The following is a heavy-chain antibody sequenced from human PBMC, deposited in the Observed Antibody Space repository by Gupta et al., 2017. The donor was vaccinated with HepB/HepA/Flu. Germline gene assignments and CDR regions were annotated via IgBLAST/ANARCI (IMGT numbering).Heavy chain of an antibody. CDR2: ISGSGGST. D-gene: IGHD2-2*01. CDR1: GFTFSSYA. CDR3: AKAINLAPAAPKGYFDY. Sequence: EVQLLESGGGLVQPGGSLRLSCAASGFTFSSYAMSWVRKAPGKGLEWVSAISGSGGSTYYADSVKGRFTISRDNSKNTLYLQMNSLRAEDTAVYYCAKAINLAPAAPKGYFDYWGQGTLVTVSS. V-gene: IGHV3-23*01. J-gene: IGHJ4*02.